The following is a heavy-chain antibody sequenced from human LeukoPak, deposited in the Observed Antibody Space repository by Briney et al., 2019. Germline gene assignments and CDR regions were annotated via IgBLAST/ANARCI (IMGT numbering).Heavy chain of an antibody. Sequence: PGRSLRLSCTASGFTFGDYAMSWVRQAPGKGLEWVGFIRSKAYGGTTEYAASVKGRFTISRDDSKSIAYLQMNSLKTEDTAVYYCTRTHWTGVRAFDIWGQGTMVTVSS. CDR2: IRSKAYGGTT. J-gene: IGHJ3*02. CDR3: TRTHWTGVRAFDI. V-gene: IGHV3-49*04. D-gene: IGHD3/OR15-3a*01. CDR1: GFTFGDYA.